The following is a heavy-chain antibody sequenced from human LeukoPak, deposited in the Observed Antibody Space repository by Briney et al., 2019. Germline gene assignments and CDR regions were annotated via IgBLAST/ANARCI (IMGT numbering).Heavy chain of an antibody. D-gene: IGHD2-15*01. V-gene: IGHV3-23*01. Sequence: GSLRLSCSVAASGFNISHYAMNWVRQAPGKGLEWVSGLSTSGGATYYADSVKGRFTISRDNSKNTLYLQMNSLRAEDTAVYYCAKGDELLDWGQGTLVTVSS. CDR2: LSTSGGAT. CDR1: GFNISHYA. J-gene: IGHJ4*02. CDR3: AKGDELLD.